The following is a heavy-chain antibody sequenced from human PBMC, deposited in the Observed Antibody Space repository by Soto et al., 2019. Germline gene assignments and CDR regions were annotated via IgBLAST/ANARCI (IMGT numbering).Heavy chain of an antibody. Sequence: GGSLRLSCAASGSTFSSSWMHWVRQAPGKGLVWVSRISPDASSATYADSVKGRFTISRDNAKNTLYLQMDSLGAEDMAIYYCTRWRVATITSPADAFDIWGQGTMVTVSS. CDR2: ISPDASSA. CDR3: TRWRVATITSPADAFDI. CDR1: GSTFSSSW. V-gene: IGHV3-74*01. J-gene: IGHJ3*02. D-gene: IGHD5-12*01.